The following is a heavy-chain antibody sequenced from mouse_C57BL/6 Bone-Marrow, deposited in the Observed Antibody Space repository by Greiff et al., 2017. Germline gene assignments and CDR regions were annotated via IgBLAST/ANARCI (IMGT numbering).Heavy chain of an antibody. J-gene: IGHJ1*03. CDR3: AKRDYGSSYWYFDV. Sequence: VKLMESGPGLVQPSQSLSITCTVSGFSLTSYGVHWVRQSPGKGLEWLGVIWRGGSTDYNAAFMSRLSITKDNSKSQVFFKMNSLQADDTAIYYCAKRDYGSSYWYFDVWGTGTTVTVSS. CDR2: IWRGGST. CDR1: GFSLTSYG. D-gene: IGHD1-1*01. V-gene: IGHV2-5*01.